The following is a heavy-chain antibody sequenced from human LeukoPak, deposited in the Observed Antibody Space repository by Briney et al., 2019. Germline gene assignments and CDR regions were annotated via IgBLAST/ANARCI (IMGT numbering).Heavy chain of an antibody. CDR3: AKDHPPYYYDSGSYSDLDY. D-gene: IGHD3-10*01. V-gene: IGHV3-7*01. J-gene: IGHJ4*02. CDR2: IKQDGSEK. Sequence: GGSLRLSCAASGFTFSSHWMSWVRQAPGKGLEWVANIKQDGSEKYYVDSVKGRFTISRDNSKNTLYLQMNSLRVEDTAVYYCAKDHPPYYYDSGSYSDLDYWGQGTLVTVSS. CDR1: GFTFSSHW.